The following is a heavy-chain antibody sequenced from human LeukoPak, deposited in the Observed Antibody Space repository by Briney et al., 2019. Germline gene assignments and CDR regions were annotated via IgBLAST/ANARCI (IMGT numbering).Heavy chain of an antibody. V-gene: IGHV3-21*04. J-gene: IGHJ6*03. CDR2: ISSSSSYI. D-gene: IGHD3-10*01. CDR3: ARGAPRMVRGVIIYYYYYMDV. CDR1: GFTFSSYS. Sequence: GGSLRLSCAASGFTFSSYSMNWVRQAPGKGLEWVSSISSSSSYIYYADSVKGRFTISRDNAKNSLYLQMNSLRAEDTAVYYCARGAPRMVRGVIIYYYYYMDVWGKGTTVTISS.